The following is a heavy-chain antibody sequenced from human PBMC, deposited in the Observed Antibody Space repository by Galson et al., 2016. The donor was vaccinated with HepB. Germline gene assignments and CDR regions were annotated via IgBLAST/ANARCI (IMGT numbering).Heavy chain of an antibody. Sequence: ETLSLTCTVSGASISSYYWSWIRQPPGKGLGWIGFIYYSGSTNYSPSLKSRVTISRDTSKNQFSLKLSSVTAADTAVYYCARQPWGYYDRSGYSGGMDVWGQGTTVTVSS. D-gene: IGHD3-22*01. CDR2: IYYSGST. CDR3: ARQPWGYYDRSGYSGGMDV. J-gene: IGHJ6*02. V-gene: IGHV4-59*08. CDR1: GASISSYY.